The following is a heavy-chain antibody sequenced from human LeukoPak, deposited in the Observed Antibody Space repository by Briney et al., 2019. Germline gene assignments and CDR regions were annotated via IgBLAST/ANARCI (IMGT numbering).Heavy chain of an antibody. Sequence: SETLSLTCAVYGGSFSGYYWSWIRQPPGKGLEWIGEINHSGSTNYNPSLKSRVTISVDTSKNQFSLKLSSVTAADTAMYYCARARRSGGITMIRGVKDRGWFVPWGQGTLVTVSS. J-gene: IGHJ5*02. CDR1: GGSFSGYY. CDR2: INHSGST. CDR3: ARARRSGGITMIRGVKDRGWFVP. V-gene: IGHV4-34*01. D-gene: IGHD3-10*01.